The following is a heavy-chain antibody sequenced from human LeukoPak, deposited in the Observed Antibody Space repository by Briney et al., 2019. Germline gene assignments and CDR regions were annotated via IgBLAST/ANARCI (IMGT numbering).Heavy chain of an antibody. CDR2: ISRSSSTI. D-gene: IGHD4-23*01. Sequence: GRSLRLSCAVSGFTFSNYSMNWVRQAPGKGLEWVSYISRSSSTILYADSVKGRFTISRDKAKNSVYLQMNSLRDEDTAVYYCVRVVPDDYGGEGWFDPWGQGTLVTVSS. CDR1: GFTFSNYS. J-gene: IGHJ5*02. CDR3: VRVVPDDYGGEGWFDP. V-gene: IGHV3-48*02.